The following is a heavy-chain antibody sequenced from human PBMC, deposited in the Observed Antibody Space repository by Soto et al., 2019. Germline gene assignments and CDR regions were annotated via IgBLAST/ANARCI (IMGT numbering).Heavy chain of an antibody. CDR3: ARTEAGAFHI. Sequence: QVQLQESGPRLVKSSGILSLTCAVSGGSLTTFNWWSWVRQPPGKGLEWIGEIHHIGTTNYNPSLDSRVTISLDKSRNHFSLTLISVTAADSAVYYCARTEAGAFHIWGQGKMITVSS. CDR1: GGSLTTFNW. V-gene: IGHV4-4*02. J-gene: IGHJ3*02. CDR2: IHHIGTT. D-gene: IGHD3-10*01.